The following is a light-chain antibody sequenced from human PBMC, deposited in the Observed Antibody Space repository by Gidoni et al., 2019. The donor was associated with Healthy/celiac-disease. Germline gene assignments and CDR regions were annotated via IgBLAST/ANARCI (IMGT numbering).Light chain of an antibody. CDR2: YDS. J-gene: IGLJ2*01. CDR1: NIGSKS. Sequence: SYVLTQPPSVSVAPGKTVRITCGGNNIGSKSVHWYQQKPGQAPVLVIYYDSDRPSGIPERFSGSSSGNTATLTISRVEAGDEADYYCQVWDSSSDHVVFGGGTKLTVL. V-gene: IGLV3-21*04. CDR3: QVWDSSSDHVV.